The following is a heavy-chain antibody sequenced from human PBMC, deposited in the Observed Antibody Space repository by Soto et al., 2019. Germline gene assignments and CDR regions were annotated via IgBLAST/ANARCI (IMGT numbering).Heavy chain of an antibody. J-gene: IGHJ4*02. D-gene: IGHD2-15*01. V-gene: IGHV1-69*10. CDR2: IIPFLSIT. CDR1: GYSFTSYA. Sequence: GASVKVSCKASGYSFTSYAIHWVRQAPGQRLEWMGWIIPFLSITNSAQKFHDRVTITADESTSTAYMELSSLRSEDTAVYYCARESRYCSGGSCYFLPGIDYWGQGTLVTVSS. CDR3: ARESRYCSGGSCYFLPGIDY.